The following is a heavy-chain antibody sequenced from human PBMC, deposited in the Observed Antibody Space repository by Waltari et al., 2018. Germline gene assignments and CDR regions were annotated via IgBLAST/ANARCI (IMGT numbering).Heavy chain of an antibody. CDR2: INHSGST. CDR1: GGSFSGYY. D-gene: IGHD6-13*01. J-gene: IGHJ4*02. CDR3: AIVRPGIAAADYDY. V-gene: IGHV4-34*01. Sequence: QVQLKQWGAGLLKPSETLSLTCAVYGGSFSGYYWSWIRQPPGKGLEWIGEINHSGSTNYNPSLKSRVTISVDTSKNQFSLKLSSVTAADTAVYYCAIVRPGIAAADYDYWGQGTLVTVSS.